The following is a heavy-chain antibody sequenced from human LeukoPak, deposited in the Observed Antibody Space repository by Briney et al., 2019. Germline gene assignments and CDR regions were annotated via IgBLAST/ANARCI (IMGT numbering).Heavy chain of an antibody. CDR1: GGSLSSYY. V-gene: IGHV4-59*08. CDR3: ARRFGTSGWVDY. D-gene: IGHD6-19*01. Sequence: SETLSLTCTVSGGSLSSYYWSWIRQPPGKGLEWIGYIYSSGSTNYNPSLKSRVTISVDSSKNQFSLKLSSVTAADTAVYYCARRFGTSGWVDYWGQGTQVTVSS. CDR2: IYSSGST. J-gene: IGHJ4*02.